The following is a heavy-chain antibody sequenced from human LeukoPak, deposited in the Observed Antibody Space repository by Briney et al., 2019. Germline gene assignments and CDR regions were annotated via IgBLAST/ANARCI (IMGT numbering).Heavy chain of an antibody. V-gene: IGHV1-18*01. CDR2: ISVYNGNT. D-gene: IGHD3-22*01. CDR1: GYTFTTYN. J-gene: IGHJ3*02. CDR3: ASLKNYYDSSGYLVPDAFDI. Sequence: GASVKLSCKAAGYTFTTYNINWVRQAPGQGLEWMGWISVYNGNTNYAQKLQGRVTMTTDTSTSTAYMELRSLKSDDTAVYYCASLKNYYDSSGYLVPDAFDIWGQGTMVTVSS.